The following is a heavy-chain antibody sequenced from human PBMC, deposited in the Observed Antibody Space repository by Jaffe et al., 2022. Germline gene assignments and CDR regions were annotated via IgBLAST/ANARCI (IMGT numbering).Heavy chain of an antibody. CDR1: GGSISSSSYY. CDR3: ARHERITVAGAFDI. V-gene: IGHV4-39*01. CDR2: MYYSGST. D-gene: IGHD6-19*01. Sequence: QLQLQESGPGLVKPSETLSLTCTVSGGSISSSSYYWGWIRQPPGKGLEWIGSMYYSGSTYYNPSLKSRVTISVDTSKNQFSLKLSSVTAADTAVYYCARHERITVAGAFDIWGQGTMVTVSS. J-gene: IGHJ3*02.